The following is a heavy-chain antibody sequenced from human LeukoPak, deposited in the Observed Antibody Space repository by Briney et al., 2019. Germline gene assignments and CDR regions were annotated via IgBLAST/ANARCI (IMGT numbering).Heavy chain of an antibody. CDR3: SLVRGAHIGYYYYGMDV. CDR2: IKSKTDGGTT. V-gene: IGHV3-15*01. CDR1: GFTFSNAW. Sequence: GGSLRLSCAASGFTFSNAWMSWVRQAPGKGLEWVGRIKSKTDGGTTDYAAPVNGRFTISRDDSKNTLYLQMNSLKTEDTAVYYCSLVRGAHIGYYYYGMDVWGQGTTVTVSS. J-gene: IGHJ6*02. D-gene: IGHD3-10*01.